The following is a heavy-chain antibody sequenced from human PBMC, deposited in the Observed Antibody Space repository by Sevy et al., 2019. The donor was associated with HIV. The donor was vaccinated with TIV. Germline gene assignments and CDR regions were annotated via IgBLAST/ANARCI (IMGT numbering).Heavy chain of an antibody. V-gene: IGHV3-49*03. CDR1: GFTFGDYA. CDR3: TRVGNSSGRDAFDI. Sequence: GGSLRLSCTASGFTFGDYAMSWFRQAPGKGLEWVGFIRSKAYGGTTEYAASVKGRFTISRDDSKSIAYLQMNSLKTEDTAVYYCTRVGNSSGRDAFDIWGQWTMVTVSS. D-gene: IGHD3-22*01. J-gene: IGHJ3*02. CDR2: IRSKAYGGTT.